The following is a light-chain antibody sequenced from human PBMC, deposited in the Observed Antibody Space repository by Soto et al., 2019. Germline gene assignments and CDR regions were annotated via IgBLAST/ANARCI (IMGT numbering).Light chain of an antibody. CDR2: GAS. CDR1: QSVSSSY. CDR3: QQYGSSPYT. J-gene: IGKJ2*01. V-gene: IGKV3-20*01. Sequence: EIVLTQSPGTLSLSPGERATLSCSASQSVSSSYLAWYQQKPGQAPRLLIYGASNRATGIPDTFRGSGSGTDFTLTISRLEPEDCAIYYCQQYGSSPYTFGQGPKLEI.